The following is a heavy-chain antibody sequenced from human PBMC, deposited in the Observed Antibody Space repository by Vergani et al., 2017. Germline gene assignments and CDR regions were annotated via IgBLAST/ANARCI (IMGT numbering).Heavy chain of an antibody. V-gene: IGHV3-21*01. Sequence: EVQLLESGGGLVKPGGSLRLSCAASGFSFSSYSMNWVRQAPGKGLEWVSSISSSSSYIYYADSVKGLFTISRDNAKNSLYLQMNSLRAEDTAVYYCASPYCSGGSCYFGYWGQGTLVTVSS. CDR2: ISSSSSYI. CDR1: GFSFSSYS. CDR3: ASPYCSGGSCYFGY. D-gene: IGHD2-15*01. J-gene: IGHJ4*02.